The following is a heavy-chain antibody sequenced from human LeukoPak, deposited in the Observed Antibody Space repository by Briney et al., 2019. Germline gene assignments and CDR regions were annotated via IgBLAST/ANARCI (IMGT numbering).Heavy chain of an antibody. Sequence: GESLKISCKGFGYSFTSYWIGWVRQMPGEVLGWMGIIYPGDSDTRYSPSFQGQVTISADKSISTAYLQWSSLKASDTAMYYCARMAYYDILTGYSHYFDYWGQGTLVTVSS. CDR1: GYSFTSYW. V-gene: IGHV5-51*01. CDR2: IYPGDSDT. D-gene: IGHD3-9*01. J-gene: IGHJ4*02. CDR3: ARMAYYDILTGYSHYFDY.